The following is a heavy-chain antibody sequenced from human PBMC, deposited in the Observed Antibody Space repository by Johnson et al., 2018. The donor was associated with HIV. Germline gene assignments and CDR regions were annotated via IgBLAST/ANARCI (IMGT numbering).Heavy chain of an antibody. V-gene: IGHV3-43D*03. CDR1: RFTFYDYA. CDR3: AKDIASGYTNGGTLDI. D-gene: IGHD6-19*01. J-gene: IGHJ3*02. Sequence: VQLVESGGVVVHPGGSLRLSCETSRFTFYDYAMHWVRQAPGKGLEGVSPLNWEGDSTNYADAVKGRFTISRDNSKNSLYLQMNSLRPEETGLYYCAKDIASGYTNGGTLDIWGQGTMVTVSS. CDR2: LNWEGDST.